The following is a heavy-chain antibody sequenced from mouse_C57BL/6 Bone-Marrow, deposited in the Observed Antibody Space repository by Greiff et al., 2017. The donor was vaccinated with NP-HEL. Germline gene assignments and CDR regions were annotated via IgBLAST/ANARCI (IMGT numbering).Heavy chain of an antibody. CDR1: GYTFTSYW. CDR2: IDPSDSYT. V-gene: IGHV1-69*01. CDR3: ARGRIWYDYDAWFAY. D-gene: IGHD2-4*01. Sequence: VQLQQSGAELVMPGASVKLSCKASGYTFTSYWMHWVKQRPGQGLEWIGEIDPSDSYTNYNQKFKGKSTLTVDKSSSTAYMQLSSLTSEDSAVYYCARGRIWYDYDAWFAYWGQGTLVTVSA. J-gene: IGHJ3*01.